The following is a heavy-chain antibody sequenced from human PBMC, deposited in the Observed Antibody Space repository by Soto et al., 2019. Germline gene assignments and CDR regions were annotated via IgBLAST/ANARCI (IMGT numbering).Heavy chain of an antibody. CDR3: ASSRSGWYSAIDC. V-gene: IGHV3-21*01. D-gene: IGHD6-19*01. J-gene: IGHJ4*02. CDR1: GFTFSSYS. Sequence: GSLRLSCAASGFTFSSYSMNWVRQAPGKGLEWVSSITRSSNYIYYADSVKGRFTISRDNAKNSLYLQMNSLRAEDTAVYFCASSRSGWYSAIDCWGQGTLVTVSS. CDR2: ITRSSNYI.